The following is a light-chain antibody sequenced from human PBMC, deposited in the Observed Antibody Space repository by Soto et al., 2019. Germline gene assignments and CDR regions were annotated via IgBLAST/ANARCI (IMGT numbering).Light chain of an antibody. Sequence: QAVVTQPPSVSGAPGQRVTISCTGSSSNIGAGYDVHWYQQLPGTAPKLLIYGNSNRPSGVPDRFSGSKSGTSASLAITGLQADDEADYYCQPYYSSLSSYVFGTGTKLTVL. CDR2: GNS. CDR1: SSNIGAGYD. CDR3: QPYYSSLSSYV. J-gene: IGLJ1*01. V-gene: IGLV1-40*01.